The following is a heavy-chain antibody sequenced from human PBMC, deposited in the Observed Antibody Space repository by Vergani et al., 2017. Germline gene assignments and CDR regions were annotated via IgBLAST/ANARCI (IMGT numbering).Heavy chain of an antibody. V-gene: IGHV3-21*01. J-gene: IGHJ6*02. D-gene: IGHD3-10*01. CDR2: ISSSSSYI. CDR1: GFTFSSYS. Sequence: EVQLVESGGGLVKPGGSLRLSCAASGFTFSSYSMNWVRQAPGQGLEWVSSISSSSSYIYYADSVQGRCTISRDNAKNSLYLQRNSLRAEDTAVYYCARGWYGSGWYHDYYYYSMDVWGQGTTVTVSS. CDR3: ARGWYGSGWYHDYYYYSMDV.